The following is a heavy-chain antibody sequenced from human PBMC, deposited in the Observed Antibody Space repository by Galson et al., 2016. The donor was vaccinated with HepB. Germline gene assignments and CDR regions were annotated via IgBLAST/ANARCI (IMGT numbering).Heavy chain of an antibody. CDR2: INWTGDTT. J-gene: IGHJ4*02. CDR1: GFNVDDHG. D-gene: IGHD6-13*01. CDR3: ARGRFYSSSWYRPGVFEF. Sequence: SLRLSCAASGFNVDDHGMNWVRQAPGKGLEWVSGINWTGDTTGFADSVKGRFTISRNNVKNSHYLQLNNVRPEDTALYYCARGRFYSSSWYRPGVFEFWGQGALVIVSS. V-gene: IGHV3-20*04.